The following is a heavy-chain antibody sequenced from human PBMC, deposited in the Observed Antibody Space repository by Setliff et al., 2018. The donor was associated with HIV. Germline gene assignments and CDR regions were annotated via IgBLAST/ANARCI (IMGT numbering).Heavy chain of an antibody. J-gene: IGHJ5*02. CDR3: ARDMTYYFDSSGSFGWFDP. CDR1: GGSIRSSTYY. V-gene: IGHV4-39*07. Sequence: PSETLSLTCTVSGGSIRSSTYYWGWIRQSPGKGLEWIGSLHYSGNTYYNSSLKSRVTMSLDTSKNQFSLKLNSVTAADTAVYYCARDMTYYFDSSGSFGWFDPWGQGTLVTVSS. D-gene: IGHD3-22*01. CDR2: LHYSGNT.